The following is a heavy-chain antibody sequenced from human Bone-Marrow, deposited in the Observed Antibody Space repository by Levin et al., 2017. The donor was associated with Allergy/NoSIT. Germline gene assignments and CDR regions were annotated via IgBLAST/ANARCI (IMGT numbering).Heavy chain of an antibody. J-gene: IGHJ4*02. V-gene: IGHV3-30*18. CDR1: GFTFSHYG. CDR3: AKAEAALRYFDKFDY. CDR2: ISYDGRNK. D-gene: IGHD3-9*01. Sequence: RSGGSLRLSCTASGFTFSHYGIHWVRQAPGKGLEWVAVISYDGRNKFYGDSVKGRFTISRDNSKSTVFLQLNNLRAEDSAVYYCAKAEAALRYFDKFDYWGQGTLVTVSS.